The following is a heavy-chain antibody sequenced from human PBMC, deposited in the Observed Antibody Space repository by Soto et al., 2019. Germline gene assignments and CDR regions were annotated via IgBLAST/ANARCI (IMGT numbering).Heavy chain of an antibody. CDR3: ARNTDHRLVRGWLDP. J-gene: IGHJ5*02. CDR2: ISHDGSHE. D-gene: IGHD3-10*01. CDR1: GLTFSTSA. V-gene: IGHV3-30-3*01. Sequence: QGQLHESGGGVVQPGRSLRLSCAASGLTFSTSAIHWFRQAPGKGLEWVAMISHDGSHEYYGDSVKGRFSVSRDNSHKIRHLQMNSLRIEDTAVYFCARNTDHRLVRGWLDPWGQGTLVTVSS.